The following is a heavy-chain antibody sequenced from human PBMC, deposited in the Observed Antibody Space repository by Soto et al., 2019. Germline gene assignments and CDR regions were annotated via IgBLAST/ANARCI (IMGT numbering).Heavy chain of an antibody. J-gene: IGHJ6*02. CDR2: IIPILGIA. V-gene: IGHV1-69*08. CDR3: AREPDGGYYYYGMDV. Sequence: QVQLVQSGAEVKKPGSSVKVSCKASGGTFSSYTISWVRQAPGQGLEWMGRIIPILGIANYAQKFQGRVTITADKSTSTADMELSSLGSEDTAVYYCAREPDGGYYYYGMDVWGQGTTVTVSS. D-gene: IGHD4-17*01. CDR1: GGTFSSYT.